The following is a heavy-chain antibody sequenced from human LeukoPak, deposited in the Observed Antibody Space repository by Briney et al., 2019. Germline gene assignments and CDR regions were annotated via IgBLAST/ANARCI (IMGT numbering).Heavy chain of an antibody. CDR3: ARARRGGQTIAAATLFDY. V-gene: IGHV3-7*01. J-gene: IGHJ4*02. CDR2: IKQDGSEQ. Sequence: GGSLRLSCAASGFILSDNWMNWVRPAPGKGLEWVANIKQDGSEQNYVDSVKGRFTISRDSAKNSLYLQMNSLRAEDTAVYYCARARRGGQTIAAATLFDYWGQGTLVTVSS. D-gene: IGHD6-13*01. CDR1: GFILSDNW.